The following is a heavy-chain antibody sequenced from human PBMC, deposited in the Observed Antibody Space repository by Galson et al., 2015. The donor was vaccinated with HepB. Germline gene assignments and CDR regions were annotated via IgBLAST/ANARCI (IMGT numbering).Heavy chain of an antibody. CDR1: GYTFTGYY. Sequence: SVKVSCKASGYTFTGYYMHWVRQAPGQGLEWMGWINPNSGGTNYAQKFQGRVTMTRDTSISTAYMELSRLRSDDTAVYYCARVIAAAGSFDYWGQGTLVTVSS. J-gene: IGHJ4*02. CDR2: INPNSGGT. CDR3: ARVIAAAGSFDY. D-gene: IGHD6-13*01. V-gene: IGHV1-2*02.